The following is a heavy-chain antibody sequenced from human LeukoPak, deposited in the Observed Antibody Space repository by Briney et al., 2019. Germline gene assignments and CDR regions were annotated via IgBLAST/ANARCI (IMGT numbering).Heavy chain of an antibody. Sequence: ASVKVSCKASGGTFSSYAISWVRQAPGQGLEWMGRIIPILGIANYAQKFQGRVTITADKSTSTAYMELSSLRSGDTAVYYCARDPYRFGELGLRKDEGFDYWGQGTLVTVSS. CDR2: IIPILGIA. J-gene: IGHJ4*02. D-gene: IGHD3-16*01. CDR1: GGTFSSYA. V-gene: IGHV1-69*04. CDR3: ARDPYRFGELGLRKDEGFDY.